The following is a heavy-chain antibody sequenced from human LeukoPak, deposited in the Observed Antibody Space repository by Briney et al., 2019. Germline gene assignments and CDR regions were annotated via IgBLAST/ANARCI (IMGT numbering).Heavy chain of an antibody. CDR1: GFTFEDYA. Sequence: GGSLRLSCAASGFTFEDYAMHWVRQAPGKGLEWVSGISWNSGSIGYADSVKGRFTISRDNAKNSLYLQMNRLRAEDTALYYCAKKDYWGQGTLVTVSS. CDR2: ISWNSGSI. CDR3: AKKDY. J-gene: IGHJ4*02. V-gene: IGHV3-9*01.